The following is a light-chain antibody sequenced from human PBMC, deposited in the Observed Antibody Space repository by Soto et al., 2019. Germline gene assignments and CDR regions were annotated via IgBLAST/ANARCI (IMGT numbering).Light chain of an antibody. Sequence: EIVMTQSPDTLSVSPGERATLSCRASQSVRTNLAWYQHKPGQAPRLLIYGASTSATDIPGRFSGSGSGTEFTLTISSLQSDDFAVYYCQQYSNVPPWTFGQGTKVEIK. CDR2: GAS. J-gene: IGKJ1*01. CDR3: QQYSNVPPWT. V-gene: IGKV3-15*01. CDR1: QSVRTN.